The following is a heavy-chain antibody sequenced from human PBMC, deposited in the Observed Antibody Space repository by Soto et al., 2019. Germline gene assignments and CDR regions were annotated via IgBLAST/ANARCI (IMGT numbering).Heavy chain of an antibody. J-gene: IGHJ2*01. D-gene: IGHD3-9*01. V-gene: IGHV3-48*02. CDR3: ARVIFYGIPNWYFDL. CDR2: ISSSSSTI. Sequence: GGSLRLSCAASGFTFSSYSMNWVRQAPGKGLEWVSYISSSSSTIYYADSVKGRFTISRDNAKNSLYLQMNSLRDEDTAVYYCARVIFYGIPNWYFDLWGRGTLVTVSS. CDR1: GFTFSSYS.